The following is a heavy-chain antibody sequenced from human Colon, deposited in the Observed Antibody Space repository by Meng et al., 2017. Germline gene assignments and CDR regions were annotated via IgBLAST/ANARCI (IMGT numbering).Heavy chain of an antibody. Sequence: GESLKISCQGSGFNFTNFWIGWVRQMPGKGLEWMAIIYPGDSDTRYSPSFQGQVTISADKSISTAYLQWSSLKPSDTAVYYCARSTGNSYDMAFYGYWGQGTLVTVSS. V-gene: IGHV5-51*01. J-gene: IGHJ4*02. CDR3: ARSTGNSYDMAFYGY. D-gene: IGHD5-18*01. CDR1: GFNFTNFW. CDR2: IYPGDSDT.